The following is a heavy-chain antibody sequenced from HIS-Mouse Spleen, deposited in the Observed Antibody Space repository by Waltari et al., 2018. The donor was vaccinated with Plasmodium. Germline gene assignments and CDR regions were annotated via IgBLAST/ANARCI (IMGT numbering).Heavy chain of an antibody. CDR3: ASSWYWYFDL. V-gene: IGHV3-7*01. J-gene: IGHJ2*01. D-gene: IGHD6-13*01. CDR2: IKQGVIWK. Sequence: EVQLVESGGGLVQPGGSLRPSCAASGFTFSSYWMSWVRQAPGEGLEGVANIKQGVIWKSYVDSLKGRFTISRDNAKISLYLQMNSLRAEDTAVYYCASSWYWYFDLWGRGTLVTVSS. CDR1: GFTFSSYW.